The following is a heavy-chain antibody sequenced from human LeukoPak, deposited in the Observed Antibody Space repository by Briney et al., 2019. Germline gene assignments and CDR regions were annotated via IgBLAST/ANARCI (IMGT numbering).Heavy chain of an antibody. J-gene: IGHJ4*02. CDR2: ISRSGSTI. Sequence: PGGSLRLSCAASGFTFRSYEMNWVRQAPGKGLEWVSYISRSGSTIYYADSVKGRFTISRDNAKNSLSLQMNSLRAEDTALYYCARFGYGGKVDYWGQGTLVTVSS. V-gene: IGHV3-48*03. D-gene: IGHD4-23*01. CDR3: ARFGYGGKVDY. CDR1: GFTFRSYE.